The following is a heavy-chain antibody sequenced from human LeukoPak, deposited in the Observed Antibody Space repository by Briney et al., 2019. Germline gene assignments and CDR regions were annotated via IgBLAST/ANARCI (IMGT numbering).Heavy chain of an antibody. CDR2: INSDGSST. J-gene: IGHJ4*02. Sequence: GGSLRLSCAASGFTFSSYWMHSVRQAPGKGLVWVSRINSDGSSTSYADSVKGRFTISRDNAKNTLYLQMNSLRAEDTAVYYCARVKDGYIFDYWGQGTLVTVSS. CDR3: ARVKDGYIFDY. CDR1: GFTFSSYW. D-gene: IGHD5-24*01. V-gene: IGHV3-74*01.